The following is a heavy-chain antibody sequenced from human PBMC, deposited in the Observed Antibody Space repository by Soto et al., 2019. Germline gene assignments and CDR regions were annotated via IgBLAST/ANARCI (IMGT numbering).Heavy chain of an antibody. CDR1: GLTFSSYW. V-gene: IGHV3-74*01. CDR3: ALSHTVTTDY. Sequence: PGGSLRLSCAASGLTFSSYWMHWVRQAPEKGLVWVSRINSAGSSTSYADSVKGRFTISRDNAKNTLYLQMNSLRAEDTAVYYCALSHTVTTDYWGQGTLVTVSS. J-gene: IGHJ4*02. CDR2: INSAGSST. D-gene: IGHD4-17*01.